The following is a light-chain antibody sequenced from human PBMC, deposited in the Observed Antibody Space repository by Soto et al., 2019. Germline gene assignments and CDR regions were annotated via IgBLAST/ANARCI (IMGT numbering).Light chain of an antibody. V-gene: IGLV1-40*01. CDR2: GNS. CDR3: QSYDNSLSGSWV. CDR1: SSNIGNNY. Sequence: QSVLTQPPSVSAAPGQKVTISCSGSSSNIGNNYVSWFQQLPGTAPKLLIYGNSNRPSGVHDRFSGSKSGTSASLAINGLQAEDEAHYYCQSYDNSLSGSWVFGGGTKVTVL. J-gene: IGLJ3*02.